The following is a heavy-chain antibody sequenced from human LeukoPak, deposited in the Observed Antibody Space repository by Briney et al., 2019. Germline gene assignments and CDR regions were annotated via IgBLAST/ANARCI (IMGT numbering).Heavy chain of an antibody. Sequence: GGSLRLSCTTSGLTFSNYAMNWVRRAPGKGLESVSAISGSGSNTYYAYSVKGRFTISRDNSINSLYLQMNSLRAEDTAVYYCAKSQREACCYGMDVWGQGTTVTFSS. CDR3: AKSQREACCYGMDV. CDR1: GLTFSNYA. J-gene: IGHJ6*02. CDR2: ISGSGSNT. V-gene: IGHV3-23*01. D-gene: IGHD1-26*01.